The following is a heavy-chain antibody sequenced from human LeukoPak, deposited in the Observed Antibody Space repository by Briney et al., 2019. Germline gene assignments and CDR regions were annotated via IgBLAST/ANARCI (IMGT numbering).Heavy chain of an antibody. CDR2: IRSKANSYAT. CDR3: TRHLIAVAGTSKVS. D-gene: IGHD6-19*01. J-gene: IGHJ4*02. V-gene: IGHV3-73*01. CDR1: GFTFSGSA. Sequence: PGGSLRLSCAASGFTFSGSAMHWVRQASGKGLEWVGGIRSKANSYATAYAASVKGRFTISRDDSKNTAYLQMNSLKTEDTAVYYCTRHLIAVAGTSKVSWGQGTLVTVSS.